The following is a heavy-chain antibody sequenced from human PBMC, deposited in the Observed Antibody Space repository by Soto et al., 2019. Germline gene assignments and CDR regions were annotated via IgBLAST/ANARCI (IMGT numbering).Heavy chain of an antibody. CDR3: ARLAVVAATLLDY. Sequence: QVQLQESGPGLVKPSQTLSLTCTVSGCSISSGGYYWSWIRQHPGKGLEWIGYIYYSGSTYYNPYLKSRVTISVDTSKNQFSMKLSSVTAADTAVYYCARLAVVAATLLDYWGQGTLVTVSS. V-gene: IGHV4-31*03. J-gene: IGHJ4*02. D-gene: IGHD2-15*01. CDR2: IYYSGST. CDR1: GCSISSGGYY.